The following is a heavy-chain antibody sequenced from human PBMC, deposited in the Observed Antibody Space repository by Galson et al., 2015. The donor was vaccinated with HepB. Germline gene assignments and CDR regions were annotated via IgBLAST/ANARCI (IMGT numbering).Heavy chain of an antibody. Sequence: SVKVSCKASGGTFHSFAISWVRQAPGQGLGWMGGIIPTFGPANYAQKFQGRVTIAADESTSHMELSSLRSEDTAVYYCARDRNQVYRDYYEYYFMDVWGTGTTVTVSS. D-gene: IGHD4-17*01. CDR3: ARDRNQVYRDYYEYYFMDV. CDR2: IIPTFGPA. CDR1: GGTFHSFA. J-gene: IGHJ6*03. V-gene: IGHV1-69*13.